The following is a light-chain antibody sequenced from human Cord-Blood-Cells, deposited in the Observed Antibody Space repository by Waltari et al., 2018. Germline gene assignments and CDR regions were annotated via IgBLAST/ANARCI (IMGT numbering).Light chain of an antibody. J-gene: IGKJ3*01. V-gene: IGKV1-27*01. Sequence: DIQMTQSPSSLSASVGDRVTITCRASQGIRNYLAWYQQKPGKFPKLLIYAASTLQSGVPSRFSGSGSGTDFTLTISSLQPEDVATYYCQKYNSAHLTFGPGTKVDIK. CDR3: QKYNSAHLT. CDR2: AAS. CDR1: QGIRNY.